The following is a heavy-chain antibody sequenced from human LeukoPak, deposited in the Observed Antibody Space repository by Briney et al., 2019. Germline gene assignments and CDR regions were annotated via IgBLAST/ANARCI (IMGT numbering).Heavy chain of an antibody. CDR1: GYSFTSYW. CDR2: IYPGDSDT. CDR3: ARLPRGVWAPFDY. D-gene: IGHD2-8*02. J-gene: IGHJ4*02. V-gene: IGHV5-51*01. Sequence: ASVKVSCKGSGYSFTSYWIGWVRQMPGKGLEWMGIIYPGDSDTRYSPSFQGQVTISADKSISTAYLQWSSLKASDTAMYYCARLPRGVWAPFDYWGQGTLVTVSS.